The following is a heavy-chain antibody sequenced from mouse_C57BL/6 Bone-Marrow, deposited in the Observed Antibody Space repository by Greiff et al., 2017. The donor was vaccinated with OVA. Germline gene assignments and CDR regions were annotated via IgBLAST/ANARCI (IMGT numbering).Heavy chain of an antibody. CDR2: IWCDDDK. CDR1: GFSLSTSGMG. Sequence: QVTLKESGPGILQPSQTLSLTCSSSGFSLSTSGMGVGGNRQPPGKGLDWLVHIWCDDDKYYNPALKSRLTISNETSKNQVFLKIANVDTADTATYYCARISYYGSSPFAYWGQGTLVTVSA. CDR3: ARISYYGSSPFAY. J-gene: IGHJ3*01. V-gene: IGHV8-8*01. D-gene: IGHD1-1*01.